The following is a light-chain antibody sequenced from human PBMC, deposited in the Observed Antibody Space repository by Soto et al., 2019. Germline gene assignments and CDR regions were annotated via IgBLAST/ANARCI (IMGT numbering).Light chain of an antibody. Sequence: QTVVTQPPSVSGAPGQRVTISCTGSSSNIGAGYDVHWYQQLPGTAPKLLIYGNSNRPSGVPDRFSGSKSDTSASLAITGLQAEDEADYYCQSYDSSLSRVFGGGTKLTVL. J-gene: IGLJ3*02. CDR1: SSNIGAGYD. CDR2: GNS. V-gene: IGLV1-40*01. CDR3: QSYDSSLSRV.